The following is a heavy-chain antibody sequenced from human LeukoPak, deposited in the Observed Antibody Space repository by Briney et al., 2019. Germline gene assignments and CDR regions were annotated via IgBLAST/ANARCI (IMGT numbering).Heavy chain of an antibody. CDR2: IWYDGSNK. J-gene: IGHJ4*02. CDR3: AKGFSSLATFFEY. V-gene: IGHV3-33*06. CDR1: GFTFSSHG. Sequence: GGSLRLSCAASGFTFSSHGMHWVRQAPGTGLEWVAVIWYDGSNKYYADSVKGRFTISRDNSKNTLYLQMNSLRAEDTAVYYCAKGFSSLATFFEYWGQGTLVTVSS. D-gene: IGHD2-2*01.